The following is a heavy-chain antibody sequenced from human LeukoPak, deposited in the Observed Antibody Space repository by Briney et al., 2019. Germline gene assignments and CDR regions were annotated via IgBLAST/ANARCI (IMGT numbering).Heavy chain of an antibody. J-gene: IGHJ4*02. CDR1: GFTFSSYG. V-gene: IGHV3-30*18. CDR3: AKADGWYDY. D-gene: IGHD2-15*01. CDR2: ISYDGSNK. Sequence: GGSLGLSCAASGFTFSSYGMHWVRQAPGKGLEWVAVISYDGSNKYYADSVKGRFTISRDNSKNTLYLQMNSLRAEDAAVYYCAKADGWYDYWGQGTLVTVSS.